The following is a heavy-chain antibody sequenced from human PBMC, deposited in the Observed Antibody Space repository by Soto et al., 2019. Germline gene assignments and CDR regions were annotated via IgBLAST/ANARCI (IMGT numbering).Heavy chain of an antibody. CDR1: GDSITNSNYY. V-gene: IGHV4-61*01. CDR3: ARDQRTFWSGYPSGYYYMDV. CDR2: IYYSGST. D-gene: IGHD3-3*01. J-gene: IGHJ6*03. Sequence: SETLSLTCTVSGDSITNSNYYWGWFRQPPGKGLEWIGYIYYSGSTNYNPSLKSRVTISVDTSKNQFSPKLSSVTAADTAVYYCARDQRTFWSGYPSGYYYMDVWGKGTTVTVSS.